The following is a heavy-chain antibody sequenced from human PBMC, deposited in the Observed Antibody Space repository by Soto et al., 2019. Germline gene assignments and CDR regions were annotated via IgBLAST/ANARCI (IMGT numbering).Heavy chain of an antibody. CDR1: GXTFSSYA. D-gene: IGHD5-18*01. Sequence: GSLRLACAASGXTFSSYAMSWVRQAPGKGLEWVSSIGASGAGTYYAEYVKGRFTISRDNSKNTLYLQMNSLTAADTAVYYCARQGGYGLYWGQGTLGTVSS. CDR2: IGASGAGT. CDR3: ARQGGYGLY. J-gene: IGHJ4*02. V-gene: IGHV3-23*01.